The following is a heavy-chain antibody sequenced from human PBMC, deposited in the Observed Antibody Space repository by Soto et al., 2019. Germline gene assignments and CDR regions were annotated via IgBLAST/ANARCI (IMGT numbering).Heavy chain of an antibody. V-gene: IGHV5-51*01. D-gene: IGHD1-20*01. J-gene: IGHJ6*02. Sequence: GESLKISCKGSGYSFTSYWIGWVRQMPGKGLEWMGIIYPGDSDTRYSPSFQGQVTISADKSISTAYLQWSSLKASDTAMYYCARYNWNGDIYYYGMDVWGQGTTVTVS. CDR2: IYPGDSDT. CDR1: GYSFTSYW. CDR3: ARYNWNGDIYYYGMDV.